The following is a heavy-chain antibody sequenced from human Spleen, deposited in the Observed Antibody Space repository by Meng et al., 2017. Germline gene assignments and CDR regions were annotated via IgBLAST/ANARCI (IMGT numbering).Heavy chain of an antibody. CDR1: GYPFTDYY. D-gene: IGHD6-13*01. J-gene: IGHJ4*02. V-gene: IGHV1-2*06. CDR3: ARDEDISAAGKLFGDY. Sequence: ASVKVSCKASGYPFTDYYMHWVRQAPGQGLEWMGRINPKSGDTHYAQRFQGRVTMTGDTSISTAYMELSGLRSDDTAMYYCARDEDISAAGKLFGDYWGQGTLVTVSS. CDR2: INPKSGDT.